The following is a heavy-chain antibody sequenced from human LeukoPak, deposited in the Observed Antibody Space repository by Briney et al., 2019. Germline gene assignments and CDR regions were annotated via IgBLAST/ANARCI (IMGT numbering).Heavy chain of an antibody. Sequence: ASVKVSCKVSGYTLSELSMHWVRQAPGKGLEWMGGFNPEDGETIYTQNLQGRVIMTEDTSTDTAYMELSSLRSEDTAVYYCAGEDRAVAGSIDYWGQGSLVTVSS. CDR2: FNPEDGET. J-gene: IGHJ4*02. CDR1: GYTLSELS. CDR3: AGEDRAVAGSIDY. D-gene: IGHD6-19*01. V-gene: IGHV1-24*01.